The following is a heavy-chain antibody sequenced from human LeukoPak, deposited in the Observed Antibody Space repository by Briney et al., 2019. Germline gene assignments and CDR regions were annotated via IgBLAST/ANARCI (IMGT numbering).Heavy chain of an antibody. D-gene: IGHD6-13*01. V-gene: IGHV3-7*01. CDR1: GFTFTDYW. J-gene: IGHJ4*01. CDR2: IRQDGGEK. Sequence: GGSLRLSCAVSGFTFTDYWMNWVRQAPGKGLEWVASIRQDGGEKSYVDSVKGRFIISRDNTKSSLYLQINSLRAEDTAVYYCARDGTAAGLYFDLWGQGTLVTVSS. CDR3: ARDGTAAGLYFDL.